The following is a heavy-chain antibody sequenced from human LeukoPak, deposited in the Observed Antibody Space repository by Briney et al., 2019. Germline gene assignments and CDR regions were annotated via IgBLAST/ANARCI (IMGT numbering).Heavy chain of an antibody. D-gene: IGHD3-10*01. Sequence: ASVKVSCKASGYTFTSYTMNWVRQAPGQGLEWMGWINTNTGNTTYAQGFTGRFVFSLDTSVSTAYLQISSLKAEDTAVYYCARSFRWFGEYQIDYWGEGTLVTVSS. CDR1: GYTFTSYT. V-gene: IGHV7-4-1*02. CDR3: ARSFRWFGEYQIDY. J-gene: IGHJ4*02. CDR2: INTNTGNT.